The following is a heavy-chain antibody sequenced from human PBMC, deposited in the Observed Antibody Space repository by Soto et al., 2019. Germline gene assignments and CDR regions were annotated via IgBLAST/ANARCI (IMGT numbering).Heavy chain of an antibody. D-gene: IGHD3-22*01. V-gene: IGHV3-9*01. CDR2: INWNSGSI. CDR3: AKGYNYDRSGNPDY. J-gene: IGHJ4*02. Sequence: GGSLTLSFAASVFTVDDYSMHWVRTAPGKGLEWVSGINWNSGSIGYADSVKGRFTISRDNAKNSLYLQMNSLRTEDTALYYCAKGYNYDRSGNPDYWGQGTLVTVSS. CDR1: VFTVDDYS.